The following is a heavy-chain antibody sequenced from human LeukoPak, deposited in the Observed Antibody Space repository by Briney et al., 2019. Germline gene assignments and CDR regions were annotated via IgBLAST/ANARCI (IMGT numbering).Heavy chain of an antibody. J-gene: IGHJ4*02. CDR3: ARHDRDCSSTSCPPDY. V-gene: IGHV5-10-1*01. CDR2: IDPSDSYT. CDR1: GYSFTSYW. Sequence: GESLKISCKGSGYSFTSYWISWVRQMPGKGLEWMGRIDPSDSYTNYSPSFQRHVTISADKSNSTAYLRWRSLKASDTAMYYCARHDRDCSSTSCPPDYWGQGTLVTVSS. D-gene: IGHD2-2*01.